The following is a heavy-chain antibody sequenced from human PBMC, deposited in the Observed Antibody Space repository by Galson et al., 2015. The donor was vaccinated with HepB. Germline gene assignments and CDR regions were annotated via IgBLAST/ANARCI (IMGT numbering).Heavy chain of an antibody. CDR1: GGTFSSYA. Sequence: SVKVSCKASGGTFSSYAISWVRQAPGQGLEWMGRIIPILGIANYAQKFQGRVTITADKSTSTAYMELSSLRSEDTAVYYCARAGYYDYAWGSYRTFDYWGQGTLVTVSS. D-gene: IGHD3-16*02. J-gene: IGHJ4*02. CDR3: ARAGYYDYAWGSYRTFDY. CDR2: IIPILGIA. V-gene: IGHV1-69*04.